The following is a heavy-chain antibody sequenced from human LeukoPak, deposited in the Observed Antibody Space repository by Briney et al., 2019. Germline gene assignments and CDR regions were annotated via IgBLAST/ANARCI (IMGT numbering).Heavy chain of an antibody. CDR1: GFSFNLFS. CDR3: ARSRPGLWLSVIDY. Sequence: PGGSLRLPCEASGFSFNLFSMYWIRQTPDKGLEWLAVTSHDETTKLYADSVKGRFTISRDNSKNTVYLQMNSLKVDDTAFYFCARSRPGLWLSVIDYWGQGTLVTVSA. D-gene: IGHD3-9*01. J-gene: IGHJ4*02. CDR2: TSHDETTK. V-gene: IGHV3-30*04.